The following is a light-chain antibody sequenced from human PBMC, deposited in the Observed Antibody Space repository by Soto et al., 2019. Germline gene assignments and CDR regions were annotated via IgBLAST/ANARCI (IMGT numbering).Light chain of an antibody. CDR1: QSVSSSY. V-gene: IGKV3-20*01. Sequence: VLTQSPVTLSLSPGERATLSCRASQSVSSSYLAWYQQKHGQAPRRLIYGASSRATGIPDRFSGRGSGTKFTLTISRLEPEDFAVYYCQQYDTSIWAYTFGQGTKLEIK. CDR3: QQYDTSIWAYT. J-gene: IGKJ2*01. CDR2: GAS.